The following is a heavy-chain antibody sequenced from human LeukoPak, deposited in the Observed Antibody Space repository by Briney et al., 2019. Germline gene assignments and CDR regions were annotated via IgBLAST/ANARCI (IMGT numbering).Heavy chain of an antibody. CDR3: AKGLYDYDFWSGYYKGAPDAFDI. V-gene: IGHV3-74*01. CDR2: INTDGTST. CDR1: GFAFSNYW. J-gene: IGHJ3*02. D-gene: IGHD3-3*01. Sequence: PGGSLRLSCAASGFAFSNYWMHWVRQAPGKGLVWVSRINTDGTSTSYADSVQGRFTISRDNSKNTLYLQMNSLRAEDTAVYYCAKGLYDYDFWSGYYKGAPDAFDIWGQGTMVTVSS.